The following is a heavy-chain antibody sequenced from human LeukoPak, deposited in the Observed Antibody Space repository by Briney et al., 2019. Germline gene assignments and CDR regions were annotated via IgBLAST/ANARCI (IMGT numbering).Heavy chain of an antibody. CDR1: GFTFSSYA. CDR2: ISGSGGST. CDR3: ARVTNGVCCNFDY. V-gene: IGHV3-23*01. Sequence: QPGGSLRLSCAASGFTFSSYAMSWVRQAPGKGLEWVSAISGSGGSTYYADSVKGRFTISRDNSKNTLYLQMNSLRAEDTAVYYCARVTNGVCCNFDYWGQGTLVTVSS. D-gene: IGHD2-8*01. J-gene: IGHJ4*02.